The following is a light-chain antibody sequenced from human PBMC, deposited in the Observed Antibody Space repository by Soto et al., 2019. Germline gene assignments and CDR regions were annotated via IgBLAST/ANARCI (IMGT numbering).Light chain of an antibody. CDR2: GAS. CDR1: QSVHTF. J-gene: IGKJ5*01. CDR3: HQRSNWPPDT. V-gene: IGKV3-11*01. Sequence: EIVLTQSPDPLSLSPGEGASLSCRASQSVHTFLAWYQQKPGQPPRLLIYGASTRATGVPARFSGSGSGTDFTLTIASLEPEDFAVYYCHQRSNWPPDTVGQGTRV.